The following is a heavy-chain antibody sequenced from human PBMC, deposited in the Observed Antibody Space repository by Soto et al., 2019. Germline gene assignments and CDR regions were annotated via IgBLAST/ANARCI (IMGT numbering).Heavy chain of an antibody. D-gene: IGHD2-21*01. V-gene: IGHV4-39*01. Sequence: SETLSLTCTVSGGSISSSSYYWGWIRQPPGKGLEWIGGIYYSGSTYYNPSLKSRVTISVDTSKNQFSLKLSSVTAADTAVYYCARHALWPHVFDPWGQGTLVTVSS. CDR3: ARHALWPHVFDP. J-gene: IGHJ5*02. CDR2: IYYSGST. CDR1: GGSISSSSYY.